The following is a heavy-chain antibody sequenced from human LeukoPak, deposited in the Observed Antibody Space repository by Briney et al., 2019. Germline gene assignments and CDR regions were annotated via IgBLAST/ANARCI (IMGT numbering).Heavy chain of an antibody. CDR3: ARAISPPPYFDY. CDR2: ISSSSSYI. CDR1: GFTFSSYS. Sequence: GGSLRLSCAASGFTFSSYSMNWVRQAPGKGLEWVSAISSSSSYIYYADSVKGRFTISRDNAKNSLYLQMNSLRAEDTAVYYCARAISPPPYFDYWGQGTLVTVSS. D-gene: IGHD1-14*01. J-gene: IGHJ4*02. V-gene: IGHV3-21*01.